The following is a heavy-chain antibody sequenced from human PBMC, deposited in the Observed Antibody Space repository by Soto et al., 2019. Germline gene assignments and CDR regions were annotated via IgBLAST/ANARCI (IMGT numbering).Heavy chain of an antibody. J-gene: IGHJ5*02. CDR1: GGSFSGYY. CDR3: ARAVEYSSSQNWFDP. D-gene: IGHD6-6*01. Sequence: SETLSLTCAVYGGSFSGYYWSWIRQPPGKGLEWIGEINHSGSTNYNPSLKSRVTISVDTSKNQFSLKLSSVTAADTAVYYCARAVEYSSSQNWFDPWGQGTLVTVSS. CDR2: INHSGST. V-gene: IGHV4-34*01.